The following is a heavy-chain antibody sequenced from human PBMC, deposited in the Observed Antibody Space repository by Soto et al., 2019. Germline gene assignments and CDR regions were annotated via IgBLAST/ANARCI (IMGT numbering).Heavy chain of an antibody. J-gene: IGHJ6*02. CDR1: GFTFSTYW. CDR2: INGDGSST. Sequence: GGSLRLSCAASGFTFSTYWMFWVRQAPGKGLVWVSRINGDGSSTSYADSVKGRFTISRDNAKNTLYLQMNSLRAEDTAVYHCARDLHYNGMDVWGQGTTVTVSS. CDR3: ARDLHYNGMDV. V-gene: IGHV3-74*01.